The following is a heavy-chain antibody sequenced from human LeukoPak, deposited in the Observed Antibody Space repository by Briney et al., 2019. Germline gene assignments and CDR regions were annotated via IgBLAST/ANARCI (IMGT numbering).Heavy chain of an antibody. D-gene: IGHD3-3*01. J-gene: IGHJ4*02. V-gene: IGHV3-30-3*01. CDR2: ISYDGSNK. CDR1: GFTFSSYA. Sequence: GGSLRLSCAASGFTFSSYAMHWVRQAPGKGLEWVAVISYDGSNKYYADSVKGRFTISRDNSKNTLYLQMNSLRAEDTAVYYCARDTDFWSGYYTSFDYWGQGTLVTVSS. CDR3: ARDTDFWSGYYTSFDY.